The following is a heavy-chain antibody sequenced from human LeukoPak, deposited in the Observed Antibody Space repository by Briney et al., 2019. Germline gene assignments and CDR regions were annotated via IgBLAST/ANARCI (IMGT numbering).Heavy chain of an antibody. D-gene: IGHD3-3*01. CDR2: ISYDGTNK. J-gene: IGHJ4*02. V-gene: IGHV3-30*18. CDR1: GFTFSSYG. Sequence: GGSLRLSCAASGFTFSSYGMHWVRQAPGKGLEWVAVISYDGTNKYYADSVKGRFTISRDNSKSTLYLQMNSLRAEDTAVYYCPKENDFVYWGQGTLVTVSS. CDR3: PKENDFVY.